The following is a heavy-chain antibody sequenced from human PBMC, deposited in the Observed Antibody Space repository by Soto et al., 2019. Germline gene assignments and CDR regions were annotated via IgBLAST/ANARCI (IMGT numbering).Heavy chain of an antibody. Sequence: GGSLRLSCAASGFTFSSYGMHWVRQAPGKGLEWVAVIWYDGSNKYYADSVKGRFTISRDNSKNTLYLQMNSLRAEDTAVYYCAREGWDYYDSSGYFTRDYYYGMDVWGQGTTVTV. J-gene: IGHJ6*02. CDR3: AREGWDYYDSSGYFTRDYYYGMDV. CDR1: GFTFSSYG. D-gene: IGHD3-22*01. CDR2: IWYDGSNK. V-gene: IGHV3-33*01.